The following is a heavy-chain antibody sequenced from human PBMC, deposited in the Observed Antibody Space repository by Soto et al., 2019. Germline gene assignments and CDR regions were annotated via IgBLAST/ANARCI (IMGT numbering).Heavy chain of an antibody. CDR2: ISYDGSNK. J-gene: IGHJ4*02. D-gene: IGHD6-19*01. Sequence: GGSLRLSCAASGFTFSSYGMHWVRQAPGKGLEWVAVISYDGSNKYYADSVKGRFTISRDNSKNTLYLQMNSLRAEDTAVYYCAKDKQWLYYFGYWGQGTLVTVSS. CDR1: GFTFSSYG. V-gene: IGHV3-30*18. CDR3: AKDKQWLYYFGY.